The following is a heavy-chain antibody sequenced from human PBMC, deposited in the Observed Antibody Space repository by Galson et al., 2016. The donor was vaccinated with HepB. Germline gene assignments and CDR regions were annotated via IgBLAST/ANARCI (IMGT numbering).Heavy chain of an antibody. V-gene: IGHV4-39*02. Sequence: SETLSLTCTGSGDSINTGNYYWAWIRQPPGKGLEWIATIYYTGTTYYNPSPKSRLTISVDTSYNQFSLHLNSVTAADTAVYYCARDLTGPAFDIWSQGTMVTVSS. CDR2: IYYTGTT. CDR3: ARDLTGPAFDI. CDR1: GDSINTGNYY. J-gene: IGHJ3*02.